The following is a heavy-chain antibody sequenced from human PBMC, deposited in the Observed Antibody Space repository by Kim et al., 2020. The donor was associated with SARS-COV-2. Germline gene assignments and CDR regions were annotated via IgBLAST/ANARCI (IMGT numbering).Heavy chain of an antibody. CDR2: MNPNSGNT. Sequence: ASVKVSCKASGYTFTSYDINWVRQATGQGLEWMGWMNPNSGNTGYAQKFQGRVTMTRHTSISTAYMELSSLRSEDTAVYYCARAQYGSSSRRTPYGMDVWGQGAPLTVSS. J-gene: IGHJ6*02. D-gene: IGHD6-13*01. CDR1: GYTFTSYD. V-gene: IGHV1-8*01. CDR3: ARAQYGSSSRRTPYGMDV.